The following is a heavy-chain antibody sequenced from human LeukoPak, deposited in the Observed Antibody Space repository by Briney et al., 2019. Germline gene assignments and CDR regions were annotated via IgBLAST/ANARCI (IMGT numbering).Heavy chain of an antibody. Sequence: PSETLSLTCAVFGGSFSDYSWTWIRQTPGKGLEWIGEINHRGGTNYNPSLKSRLTISVDTSKNQLSLNLTSVTAADTAVYYCASGVGEFFPDAFNIWGQGTMVGVFS. J-gene: IGHJ3*02. CDR2: INHRGGT. D-gene: IGHD3-10*01. CDR1: GGSFSDYS. V-gene: IGHV4-34*01. CDR3: ASGVGEFFPDAFNI.